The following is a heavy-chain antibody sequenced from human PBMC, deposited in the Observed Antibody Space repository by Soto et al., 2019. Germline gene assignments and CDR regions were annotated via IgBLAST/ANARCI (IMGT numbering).Heavy chain of an antibody. CDR3: ARLLVDTAMVSESAAAFDI. CDR2: IDPSDSYT. CDR1: GYSFTSYW. V-gene: IGHV5-10-1*01. D-gene: IGHD5-18*01. Sequence: EVQLVQSGAEXKKPGXSXXISCKGSGYSFTSYWISWVRQXPGKGLEWMGXIDPSDSYTNYSPSFQGHVTISADKSISTAYLQWSSLKASDTAMYYCARLLVDTAMVSESAAAFDIWGQGTMVTVSS. J-gene: IGHJ3*02.